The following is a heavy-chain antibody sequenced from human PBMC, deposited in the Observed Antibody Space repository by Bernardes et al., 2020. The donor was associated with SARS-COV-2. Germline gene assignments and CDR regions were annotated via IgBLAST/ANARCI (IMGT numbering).Heavy chain of an antibody. CDR2: FEPDDGDT. J-gene: IGHJ6*02. CDR3: ATTNSTVTTLILYYYYYGMDV. V-gene: IGHV1-24*01. D-gene: IGHD4-17*01. CDR1: GYTLTELS. Sequence: ASVKVSCKVSGYTLTELSMHWVRQAPGQGLEWMGGFEPDDGDTIYAQKFQGRVTMTEDTSTDTAYMELSSLRSEDTAVYYCATTNSTVTTLILYYYYYGMDVWGQGTTVTVSS.